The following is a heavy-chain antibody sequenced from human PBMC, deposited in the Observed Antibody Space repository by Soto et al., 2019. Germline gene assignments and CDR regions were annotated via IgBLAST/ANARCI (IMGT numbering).Heavy chain of an antibody. CDR3: ARDPCLVGRQFDY. V-gene: IGHV1-18*01. D-gene: IGHD3-16*01. J-gene: IGHJ4*02. Sequence: QVQLVQSGAEVKKPGASVKVSCKASGYTFSLFGISWVRQAPGQGLEWMGWISTFNGNTNYAQKFQGRVTITTDTSTGTAYVELRTLRSVDTAVYYCARDPCLVGRQFDYWGQGTLVTVSS. CDR1: GYTFSLFG. CDR2: ISTFNGNT.